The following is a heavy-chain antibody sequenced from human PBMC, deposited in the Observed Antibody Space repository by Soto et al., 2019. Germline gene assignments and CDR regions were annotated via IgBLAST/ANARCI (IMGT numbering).Heavy chain of an antibody. CDR1: GGSFSGYY. CDR3: ASLLSPGDAFDI. Sequence: SETLSLTCAVYGGSFSGYYWSRIRQPPGKGLEWIGEINHSGSTNYNPSLKSRVTISVDTSKDQFSLKLSSVTAADTAVYYCASLLSPGDAFDIWGQGTMVTVSS. CDR2: INHSGST. V-gene: IGHV4-34*01. D-gene: IGHD3-3*02. J-gene: IGHJ3*02.